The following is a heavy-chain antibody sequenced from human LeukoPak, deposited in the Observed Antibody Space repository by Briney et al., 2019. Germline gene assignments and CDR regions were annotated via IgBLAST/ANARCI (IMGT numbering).Heavy chain of an antibody. J-gene: IGHJ4*02. V-gene: IGHV1-2*06. D-gene: IGHD1-26*01. Sequence: ASVKVSCTASGYTFTGYYMHWVRQAPGQGLEWMGRINPNSGGTNYAQKFQGRVTMTRDTSISTAYMELSRLRSDDTAVYYCARDRSGRYFDYWGQGTLVTVSS. CDR3: ARDRSGRYFDY. CDR1: GYTFTGYY. CDR2: INPNSGGT.